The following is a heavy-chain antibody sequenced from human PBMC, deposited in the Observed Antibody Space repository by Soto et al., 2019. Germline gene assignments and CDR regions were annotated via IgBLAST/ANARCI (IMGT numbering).Heavy chain of an antibody. CDR1: SVSLSNYY. V-gene: IGHV4-4*07. CDR2: IFPAGNT. Sequence: PSETLSPTFTFSSVSLSNYYFSWIRQPAGKGLEWIGRIFPAGNTDYNPSLRSRVTISVDTSKKQFSLKLTSVTAADTAVYYCARGSLGPDFWGPGTLVTVSS. D-gene: IGHD1-26*01. CDR3: ARGSLGPDF. J-gene: IGHJ4*02.